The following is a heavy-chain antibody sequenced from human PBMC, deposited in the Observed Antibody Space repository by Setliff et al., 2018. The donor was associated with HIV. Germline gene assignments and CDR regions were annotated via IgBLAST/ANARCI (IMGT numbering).Heavy chain of an antibody. CDR2: ISHSGST. CDR3: ARLDYYDSSGLLY. Sequence: PSETLSLTCDVSGNSISNNNWWSWVRQSPGKGLEWIGEISHSGSTNYNPSLESRVTISIDTSNKQFSLQLNSVTAADTAVYYCARLDYYDSSGLLYWGQGTLVTVSS. V-gene: IGHV4-4*02. D-gene: IGHD3-22*01. CDR1: GNSISNNNW. J-gene: IGHJ4*02.